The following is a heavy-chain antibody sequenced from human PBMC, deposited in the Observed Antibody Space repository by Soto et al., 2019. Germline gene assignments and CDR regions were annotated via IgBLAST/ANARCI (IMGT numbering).Heavy chain of an antibody. V-gene: IGHV2-5*02. CDR1: GFSLSTSGVG. CDR3: AHSPYYYYYYGMDV. J-gene: IGHJ6*02. CDR2: IYWDDDK. Sequence: SGPTLVNPTQTLTLTCTFSGFSLSTSGVGVGWIRQPPGKALEWLTFIYWDDDKRNSPFLKSRLTITKDTSKNQVVLTMTNMDPVDTATYYCAHSPYYYYYYGMDVWGQGTTVTVSS.